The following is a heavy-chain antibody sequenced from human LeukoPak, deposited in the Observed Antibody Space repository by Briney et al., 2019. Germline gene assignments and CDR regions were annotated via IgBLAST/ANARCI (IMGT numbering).Heavy chain of an antibody. Sequence: SETLSLTCTVSGGSISSYYWSWIRQPPGKGLEWVGYVCYSGTTNYNPSLKSRVIISVDTSKKQFSLKLSSVIAADTAVYYCARVGVDYSGNIIKYYFDYWGQGTLVTVSS. D-gene: IGHD4-23*01. J-gene: IGHJ4*02. CDR1: GGSISSYY. V-gene: IGHV4-59*01. CDR3: ARVGVDYSGNIIKYYFDY. CDR2: VCYSGTT.